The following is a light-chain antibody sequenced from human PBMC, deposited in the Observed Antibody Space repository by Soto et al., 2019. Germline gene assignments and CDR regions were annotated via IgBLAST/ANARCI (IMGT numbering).Light chain of an antibody. J-gene: IGKJ1*01. CDR2: KAS. V-gene: IGKV1-5*03. Sequence: DIQMTQSRSTLSASVGARVTITCRASQSISVWLAWYQQKAGKAPNLLIYKASRLESGVPSRFSGSGSETEFTLTISGLQPGDSATYYCQQYNSYSPTFGQGTKVDIK. CDR3: QQYNSYSPT. CDR1: QSISVW.